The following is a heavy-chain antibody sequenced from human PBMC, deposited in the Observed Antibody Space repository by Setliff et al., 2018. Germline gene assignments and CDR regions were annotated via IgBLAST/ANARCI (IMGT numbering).Heavy chain of an antibody. J-gene: IGHJ6*03. CDR1: GDSISSRRNY. Sequence: SETLSLTCTVSGDSISSRRNYWGWFRQPAGKELEWIGQIYTSWSTNYNPSLKSRVTISLDTSKNQFSLSLTSVTAEDTAVYDCARMSGFQYIDVWDKGTTVTVSS. CDR3: ARMSGFQYIDV. V-gene: IGHV4-61*09. CDR2: IYTSWST. D-gene: IGHD3-3*01.